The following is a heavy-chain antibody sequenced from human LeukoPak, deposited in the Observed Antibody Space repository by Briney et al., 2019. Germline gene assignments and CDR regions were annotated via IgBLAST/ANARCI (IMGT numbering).Heavy chain of an antibody. Sequence: QSGGSLRLSCAASGFIFTSYAMSWVRQAPGKGLEWVSAISGSDGSTYYADSVKGSFTISRDNSKNTLYLQMNSLRAEDTAVYYCTKDRYSSSPNRYFQHWGQGTLVTVSS. V-gene: IGHV3-23*01. CDR3: TKDRYSSSPNRYFQH. J-gene: IGHJ1*01. D-gene: IGHD6-6*01. CDR2: ISGSDGST. CDR1: GFIFTSYA.